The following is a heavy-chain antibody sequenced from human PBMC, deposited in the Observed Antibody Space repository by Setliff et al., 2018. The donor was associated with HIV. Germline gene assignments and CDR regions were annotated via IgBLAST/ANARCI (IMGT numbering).Heavy chain of an antibody. CDR2: INTSGST. V-gene: IGHV4-61*09. CDR1: GYSISSGYY. D-gene: IGHD1-26*01. CDR3: ARHRDGGTYPLDY. J-gene: IGHJ4*02. Sequence: PSETLSLTCAVSGYSISSGYYWGWIRQSAGKGLEWIGHINTSGSTRYNPSLKSRVTISLDTSKNRFSLQLTSVTAADTAVYYCARHRDGGTYPLDYWGQGTLVTVSS.